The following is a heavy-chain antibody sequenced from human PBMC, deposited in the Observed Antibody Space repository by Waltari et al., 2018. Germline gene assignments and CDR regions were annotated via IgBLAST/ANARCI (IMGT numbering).Heavy chain of an antibody. CDR3: TRDDYDNSGPGYY. CDR2: IKSKAYGGTK. Sequence: EVQLVESGGGLVQPGRSLRLSCTASGFTFGDYAMNWVRQAPGKVLEWVGVIKSKAYGGTKEYAASVKGRFTISRDDSKSSAYLQMNSLKTEDTAVYHCTRDDYDNSGPGYYWGQGTLVAVSS. D-gene: IGHD3-22*01. CDR1: GFTFGDYA. V-gene: IGHV3-49*04. J-gene: IGHJ4*02.